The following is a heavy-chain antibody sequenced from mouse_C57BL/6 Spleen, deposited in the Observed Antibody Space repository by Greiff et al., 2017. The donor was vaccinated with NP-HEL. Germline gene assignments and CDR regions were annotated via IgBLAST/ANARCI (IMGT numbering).Heavy chain of an antibody. CDR3: AKRGLRYWYFDV. CDR1: GFSLTSYG. V-gene: IGHV2-9*01. D-gene: IGHD1-1*01. CDR2: IWGGGST. J-gene: IGHJ1*03. Sequence: QVHVKQSGPGLVAPSQSLSITCTVSGFSLTSYGVDWVRQPPGKGLEWLGVIWGGGSTNYSSALMSRLSISKDNSKSQVFLKMNSLQTDDTAMYYCAKRGLRYWYFDVWGTGTTVTVSS.